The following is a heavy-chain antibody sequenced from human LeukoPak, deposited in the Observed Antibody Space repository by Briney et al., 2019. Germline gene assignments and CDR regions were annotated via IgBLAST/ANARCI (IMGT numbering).Heavy chain of an antibody. CDR1: GFTFTSYA. Sequence: GGSLRLSCAASGFTFTSYAMSWVRRAPGKGLEWVSAISGSGGSTYYADSVKGRFTISRDNSKNTLYLQMNSLRAEDTAVYYCATPDFWSGYYLFDYWGPGTLVTVSS. CDR2: ISGSGGST. D-gene: IGHD3-3*01. CDR3: ATPDFWSGYYLFDY. V-gene: IGHV3-23*01. J-gene: IGHJ4*02.